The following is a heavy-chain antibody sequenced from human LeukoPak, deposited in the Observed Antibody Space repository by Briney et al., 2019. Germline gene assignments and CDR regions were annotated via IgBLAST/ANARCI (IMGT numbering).Heavy chain of an antibody. V-gene: IGHV3-48*02. J-gene: IGHJ4*02. D-gene: IGHD5-18*01. Sequence: GGSLRLSCAASGYTFSTYSMNWVRQAPGKGPEWLSYISWGANVIYYADSVKGRFTISRDDAKNSLFLQMNSLRDEDTAVYYCARDPGYSYAMDYWGRGTLVTVSS. CDR1: GYTFSTYS. CDR3: ARDPGYSYAMDY. CDR2: ISWGANVI.